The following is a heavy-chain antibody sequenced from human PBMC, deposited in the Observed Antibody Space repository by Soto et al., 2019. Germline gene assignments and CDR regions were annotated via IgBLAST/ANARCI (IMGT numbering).Heavy chain of an antibody. CDR2: VAYDGSKT. V-gene: IGHV3-30*03. Sequence: QVQLVESGGGVVQPGRSLRLTCAASGFTFSSNGMHWVRQAPGKGLECVALVAYDGSKTYYGDYVSGRFTISRDNSEKKLYLQMNSLRAEDTAVYYCARWVGGSMYDNSGKYDSWGQGTLVTVSS. CDR3: ARWVGGSMYDNSGKYDS. CDR1: GFTFSSNG. D-gene: IGHD3-22*01. J-gene: IGHJ5*01.